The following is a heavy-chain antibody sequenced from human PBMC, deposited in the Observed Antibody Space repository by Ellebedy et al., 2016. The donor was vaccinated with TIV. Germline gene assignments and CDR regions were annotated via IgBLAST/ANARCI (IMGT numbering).Heavy chain of an antibody. CDR1: GFTFSSYE. CDR3: ARLPYYYNGMDV. J-gene: IGHJ6*02. V-gene: IGHV3-48*03. Sequence: PGGSLRLSCAASGFTFSSYELNWVRQAPGKGLEWVSSIRSSGSTIYYADSVKGRFTISRDNAKNSLYLQMNSLRAEDTAVYYCARLPYYYNGMDVWGQGTTVTVSS. CDR2: IRSSGSTI.